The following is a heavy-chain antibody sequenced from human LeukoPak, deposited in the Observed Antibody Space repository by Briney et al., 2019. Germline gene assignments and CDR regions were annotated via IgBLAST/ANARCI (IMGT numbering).Heavy chain of an antibody. Sequence: PGGSLRLSCAASGFTFDNYAMTWVRQAPGRGLEWVSPISGSATSTYYADSVKGRFTISRDNSRNTLYLQMDNLRAEDTALYYCAKALRNHVFYWYFDLWGRGTLVTVSS. CDR3: AKALRNHVFYWYFDL. J-gene: IGHJ2*01. CDR1: GFTFDNYA. CDR2: ISGSATST. V-gene: IGHV3-23*01.